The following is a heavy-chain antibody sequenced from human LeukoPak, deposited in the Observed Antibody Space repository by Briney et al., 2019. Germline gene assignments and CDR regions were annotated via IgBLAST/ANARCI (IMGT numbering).Heavy chain of an antibody. CDR1: GYTFTSYD. J-gene: IGHJ4*02. CDR3: ARGHDFWSGYYNY. CDR2: MNPNSGNT. V-gene: IGHV1-8*03. Sequence: ASVKASCKASGYTFTSYDINWVRQATGQGLEWLGWMNPNSGNTGYAQKFQGRVTITRNTSISTAYMELSSLRSEDTAVYYCARGHDFWSGYYNYWGQGTLVTVSS. D-gene: IGHD3-3*01.